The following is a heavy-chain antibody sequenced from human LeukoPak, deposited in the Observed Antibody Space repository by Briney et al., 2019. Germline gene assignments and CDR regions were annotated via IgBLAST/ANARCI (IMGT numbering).Heavy chain of an antibody. CDR2: ISGYNGNT. Sequence: ASVKVSCKASGYTFTTYGISWVRQAPGQGLEWMGWISGYNGNTKYVQNLQGRVTMTTDTSTSTAYMELRSLRSDDTAVYYCARVTGLSVEGSGYSIYYWGQGTLVTVSS. CDR3: ARVTGLSVEGSGYSIYY. J-gene: IGHJ4*02. D-gene: IGHD3-22*01. V-gene: IGHV1-18*01. CDR1: GYTFTTYG.